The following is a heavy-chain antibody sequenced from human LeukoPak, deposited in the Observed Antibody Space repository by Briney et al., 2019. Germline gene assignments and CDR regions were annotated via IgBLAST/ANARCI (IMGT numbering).Heavy chain of an antibody. V-gene: IGHV4-31*03. CDR2: IYYSGST. J-gene: IGHJ4*02. Sequence: SETLSLTCTVSGGSISSGGYYWNWIRQHPGKGLESIGYIYYSGSTYYNPTLKSRITMSVDTPKNQFSLSLRSVTAADTAVYYCARDGGVGATTSYFDYCGQGTLVTVSS. D-gene: IGHD1-26*01. CDR3: ARDGGVGATTSYFDY. CDR1: GGSISSGGYY.